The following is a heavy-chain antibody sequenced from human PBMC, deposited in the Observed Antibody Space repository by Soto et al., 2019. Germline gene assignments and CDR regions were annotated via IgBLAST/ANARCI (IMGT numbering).Heavy chain of an antibody. CDR1: GGTFSSYA. Sequence: ASVKVSCKASGGTFSSYAISWVRQSPGQGLEWMEGIIPIFGTANYAQKFQGRVTITADESTSTAYMELSSLRSEDTAVYYCASPLDTAMVGPYYYGMDVWCQGTTVTVS. CDR3: ASPLDTAMVGPYYYGMDV. V-gene: IGHV1-69*13. D-gene: IGHD5-18*01. J-gene: IGHJ6*02. CDR2: IIPIFGTA.